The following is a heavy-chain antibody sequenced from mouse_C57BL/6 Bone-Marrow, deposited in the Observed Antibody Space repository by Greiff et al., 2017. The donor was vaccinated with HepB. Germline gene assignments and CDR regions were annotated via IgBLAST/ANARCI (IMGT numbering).Heavy chain of an antibody. D-gene: IGHD1-1*01. CDR2: INPSSSYT. V-gene: IGHV1-4*01. CDR3: VYYSWLAY. CDR1: GYTFTSYT. Sequence: QVQLQQSGAELARPGASVKMSCKASGYTFTSYTMHWVKQRPGQGLEWIGYINPSSSYTKYNQKFKDKATLTADKSSSTAYMQLSSLTSEDSAVYYCVYYSWLAYWGQGTLVTVSA. J-gene: IGHJ3*01.